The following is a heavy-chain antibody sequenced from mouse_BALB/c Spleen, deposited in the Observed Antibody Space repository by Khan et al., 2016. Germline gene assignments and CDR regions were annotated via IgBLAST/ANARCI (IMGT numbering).Heavy chain of an antibody. V-gene: IGHV3-8*02. CDR2: ISYSGNT. D-gene: IGHD2-3*01. Sequence: VQLQASGPSLVKPSQTLSLTCSVTGDSITSRFWNWIRKFPGNKLEYMGYISYSGNTFYNPSLKRRISITRDSSKNQYSLQLNSVTTEDTATYDCTKYSLFYFDDRGQGTTLTVSS. CDR1: GDSITSRF. J-gene: IGHJ2*01. CDR3: TKYSLFYFDD.